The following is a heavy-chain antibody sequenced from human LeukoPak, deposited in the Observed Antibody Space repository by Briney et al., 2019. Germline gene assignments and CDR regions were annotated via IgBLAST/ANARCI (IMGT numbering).Heavy chain of an antibody. Sequence: ASVKVSCKASGGTFSSYAISWVRQAPGQGLEWMGRIIPILGIANYAQKFQGRVTITTDESTSTAYMELSSLRSEDTAVYYCARDVFGGYCSSTSCYWFDPWGQGTLVTVSS. CDR2: IIPILGIA. J-gene: IGHJ5*02. V-gene: IGHV1-69*04. CDR1: GGTFSSYA. CDR3: ARDVFGGYCSSTSCYWFDP. D-gene: IGHD2-2*01.